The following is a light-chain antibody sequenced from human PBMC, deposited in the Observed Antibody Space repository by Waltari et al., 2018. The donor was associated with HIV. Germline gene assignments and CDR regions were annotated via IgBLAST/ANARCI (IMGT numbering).Light chain of an antibody. V-gene: IGLV2-14*01. CDR3: SSYVNTDTLI. J-gene: IGLJ2*01. CDR2: EVH. Sequence: HSALTQPASVSGSPGQSITISCTGSSPDIGFYNLVSWYLQHPGKAPQRIIYEVHAPPSGVPNRFSGTKSGNTASLTISLLQADDEADYYCSSYVNTDTLICGGGTKLTVL. CDR1: SPDIGFYNL.